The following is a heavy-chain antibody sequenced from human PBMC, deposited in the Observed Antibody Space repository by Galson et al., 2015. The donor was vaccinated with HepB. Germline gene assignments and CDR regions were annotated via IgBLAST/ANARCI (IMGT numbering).Heavy chain of an antibody. D-gene: IGHD6-25*01. CDR2: IKEDGGEK. J-gene: IGHJ5*01. V-gene: IGHV3-7*01. CDR3: ARAPGVHSTDYYDWFDS. Sequence: SLRLSCAASGFTFNSYWMSWVRQAPGKGLEWVANIKEDGGEKYYVDSVKGRFTISRDNAENSLFLQMNGLRAEDTAVYYCARAPGVHSTDYYDWFDSWGQGTLVTVSS. CDR1: GFTFNSYW.